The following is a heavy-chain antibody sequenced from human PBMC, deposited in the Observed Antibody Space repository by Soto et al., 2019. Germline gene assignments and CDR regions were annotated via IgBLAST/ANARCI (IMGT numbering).Heavy chain of an antibody. CDR2: INTDGSVA. CDR1: GLTFRSYG. V-gene: IGHV3-74*01. CDR3: VRDIQLWRLDS. Sequence: EVQLVESGGGLVQPGKSLRLSCAASGLTFRSYGMHWVRQAPGRGLVWVSRINTDGSVAIYVDSVKGRFTISRDNAKNTLFLHMNSLRAEDTAVYYYVRDIQLWRLDSWCQGTLVTVSS. D-gene: IGHD2-21*01. J-gene: IGHJ4*02.